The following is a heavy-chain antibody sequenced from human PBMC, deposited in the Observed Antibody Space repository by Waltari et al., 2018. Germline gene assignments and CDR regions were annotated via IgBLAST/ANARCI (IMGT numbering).Heavy chain of an antibody. CDR1: GGTFSSYA. J-gene: IGHJ3*02. D-gene: IGHD6-19*01. Sequence: QVQLVQSGAEVKKPGSSVKVSCKACGGTFSSYAISWVRQTPGQGLAWMGGIIPIFGTANYAQKFQGRVTITADKSTSTAYIELSSLRSEDTAVYYCARDQEAVAGNDAFDIWGQGTMVTVSS. CDR2: IIPIFGTA. V-gene: IGHV1-69*14. CDR3: ARDQEAVAGNDAFDI.